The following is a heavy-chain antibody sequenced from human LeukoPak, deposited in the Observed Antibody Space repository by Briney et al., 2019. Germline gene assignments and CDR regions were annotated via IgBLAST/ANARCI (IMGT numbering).Heavy chain of an antibody. J-gene: IGHJ4*02. CDR1: GGSISSYY. CDR3: ARDQDGYNSLDY. D-gene: IGHD5-24*01. Sequence: SETLSLPCTVSGGSISSYYWIWIRQPPGQGLEWIGYIYYSGSTNYNPSLKSRVTISVDTSKNQFSLKLSSVTAADTAVYYCARDQDGYNSLDYWGQGTLVSVSS. V-gene: IGHV4-59*01. CDR2: IYYSGST.